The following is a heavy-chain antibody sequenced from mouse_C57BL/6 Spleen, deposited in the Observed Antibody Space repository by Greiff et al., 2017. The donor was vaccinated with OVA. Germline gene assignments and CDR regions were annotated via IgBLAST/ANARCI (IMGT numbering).Heavy chain of an antibody. J-gene: IGHJ2*01. V-gene: IGHV5-17*01. Sequence: EVHLVESGGGLVKPGGSLKLSCAASGFTFSDYGMHWVRQAPEKGLEWVAYISSGSSTIYYADTVKGRFTISRDNAKNTLFLQMTSLRSEDTAMYYCATDYDYGYFDYWGQGTTLTVSS. D-gene: IGHD2-4*01. CDR2: ISSGSSTI. CDR3: ATDYDYGYFDY. CDR1: GFTFSDYG.